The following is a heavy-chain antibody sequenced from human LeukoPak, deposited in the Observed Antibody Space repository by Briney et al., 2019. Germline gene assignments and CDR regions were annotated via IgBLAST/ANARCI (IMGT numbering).Heavy chain of an antibody. CDR1: GFTFSNYA. Sequence: GRSLRLSCAASGFTFSNYAMHWVRQAPGKGLEWVALISYDGSDKYYANSVKGRFTISRDNSDNTLYLQVNSLRAEDTAVYYCARAHSYNYGDYWGQGTPVTVSS. V-gene: IGHV3-30-3*01. CDR3: ARAHSYNYGDY. D-gene: IGHD3-16*01. CDR2: ISYDGSDK. J-gene: IGHJ4*02.